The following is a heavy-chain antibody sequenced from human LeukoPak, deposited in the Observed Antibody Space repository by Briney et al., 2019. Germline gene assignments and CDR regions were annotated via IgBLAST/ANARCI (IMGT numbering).Heavy chain of an antibody. J-gene: IGHJ4*02. CDR2: IGGSGGST. Sequence: GGSLRLSCAASGFTFSSYAMSWVRQAPGKGLEWVSAIGGSGGSTYYADSVKGRFTISRDNSKNTLYLQMNSLRAEDTAVYYCAKDGDRDFWSGYYWDYWGQGTLVTVSS. D-gene: IGHD3-3*01. CDR3: AKDGDRDFWSGYYWDY. V-gene: IGHV3-23*01. CDR1: GFTFSSYA.